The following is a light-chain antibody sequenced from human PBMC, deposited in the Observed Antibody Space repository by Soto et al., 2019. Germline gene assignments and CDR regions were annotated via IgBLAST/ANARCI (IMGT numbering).Light chain of an antibody. V-gene: IGLV2-8*01. CDR3: SSYAGNNVVI. CDR2: EVT. Sequence: QSALTQPPSASGSPRQSVTISCTGTSSDVGGYNYVSWYQQHPGKVPKLLIYEVTRRPSGVPDRFSGSKSGNTASLTVSALQVEDEAHYYCSSYAGNNVVIFGGGTKLTVL. J-gene: IGLJ2*01. CDR1: SSDVGGYNY.